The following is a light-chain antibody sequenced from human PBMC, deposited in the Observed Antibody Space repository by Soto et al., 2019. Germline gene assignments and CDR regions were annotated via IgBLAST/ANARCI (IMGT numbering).Light chain of an antibody. J-gene: IGKJ1*01. V-gene: IGKV1-5*01. CDR2: DAS. Sequence: DIQMTQSPSTLSASVGDRVTITCRASQSISSWLAWYQQKPGKAPKLLIYDASSLESGVPSRFSGSGSGTEFTLTISSLQPDDFATYYCQQYESYLWTFGQGTKVDIK. CDR1: QSISSW. CDR3: QQYESYLWT.